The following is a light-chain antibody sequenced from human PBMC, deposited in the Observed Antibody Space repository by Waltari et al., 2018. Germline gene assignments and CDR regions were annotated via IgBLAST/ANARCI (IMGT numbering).Light chain of an antibody. V-gene: IGLV1-44*01. CDR1: NSNIGSNT. CDR3: ATWDDRLTGVV. J-gene: IGLJ2*01. Sequence: QSVLTQPPSASGTPGQRVTISCSGSNSNIGSNTVNWYQQVPGTAPKLLIYINDQRPPEVPDRLSGSKSGAPAPLAISGLQSEDEAYYYCATWDDRLTGVVFGGGTKVTVL. CDR2: IND.